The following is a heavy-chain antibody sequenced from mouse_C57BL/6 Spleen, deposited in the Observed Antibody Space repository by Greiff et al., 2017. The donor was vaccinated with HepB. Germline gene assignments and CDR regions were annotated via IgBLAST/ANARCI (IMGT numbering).Heavy chain of an antibody. Sequence: EVKLMESGEGLVKPGGSLKLSCAASGFTFSSYAMSWVRQTPEKRLEWVAYISSGGDYIYYADTVKGRFTISRDNARNTLYLQMSSLKSEDTAMYYCTREGAYYSNSPWFAYWGQGTLVTVSA. D-gene: IGHD2-5*01. CDR3: TREGAYYSNSPWFAY. V-gene: IGHV5-9-1*02. CDR1: GFTFSSYA. J-gene: IGHJ3*01. CDR2: ISSGGDYI.